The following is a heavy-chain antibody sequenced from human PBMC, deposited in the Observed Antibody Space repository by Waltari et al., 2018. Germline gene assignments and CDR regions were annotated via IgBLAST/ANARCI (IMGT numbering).Heavy chain of an antibody. CDR3: ARRPYDSSGYYHY. CDR2: MNPNSGNT. CDR1: GYTFTSYD. D-gene: IGHD3-22*01. J-gene: IGHJ4*02. Sequence: QVQLVQSGAGVRKPGASVKVSCKASGYTFTSYDINWVRAATGKGLEWMGWMNPNSGNTGYAQKFQGRVTMTRNTSISTAYMERSSLRSEDTAVYYCARRPYDSSGYYHYWGQGTLVTVSS. V-gene: IGHV1-8*01.